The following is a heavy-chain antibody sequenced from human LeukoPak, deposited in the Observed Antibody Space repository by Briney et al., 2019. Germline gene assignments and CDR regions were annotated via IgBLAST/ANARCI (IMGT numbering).Heavy chain of an antibody. CDR1: GGSISNYH. J-gene: IGHJ4*02. CDR2: IHTSGST. Sequence: VKPSETLSLTCTVSGGSISNYHWSWIRQPAGKGLEWIGQIHTSGSTNYNPPLKSRVSMSIDTTEDQVSLTIRSVTAADTAFHYCARRDISSGWSFDYWGQGTLVTVSS. D-gene: IGHD6-19*01. V-gene: IGHV4-4*07. CDR3: ARRDISSGWSFDY.